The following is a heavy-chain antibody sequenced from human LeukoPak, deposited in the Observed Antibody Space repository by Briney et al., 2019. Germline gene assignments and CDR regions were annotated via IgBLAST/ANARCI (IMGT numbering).Heavy chain of an antibody. V-gene: IGHV3-23*01. CDR3: AINPRYPENY. D-gene: IGHD1-14*01. CDR2: ISGSGSST. J-gene: IGHJ4*02. Sequence: GGSLRLSCAASGFTFSSYAMIWVRQAPEKGLEWVSVISGSGSSTYYSDSVKGRFTISRDNSKNTLYLQMNSLRAEDTAVYYCAINPRYPENYWGQGTLVTVSS. CDR1: GFTFSSYA.